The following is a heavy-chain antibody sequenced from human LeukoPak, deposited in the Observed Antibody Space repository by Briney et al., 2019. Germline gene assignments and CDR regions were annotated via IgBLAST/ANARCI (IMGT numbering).Heavy chain of an antibody. V-gene: IGHV1-69*13. CDR2: IIPIFGTA. D-gene: IGHD6-19*01. J-gene: IGHJ5*02. Sequence: SVKVSCKASGGTFSSYAISWVRQAPGPGLEWMGGIIPIFGTANYAQKFQGRVTITADESTSTAYMELSSLRSEDTAVYYCARDKEWYSSGWYWFDPWGQGTLVTVSS. CDR3: ARDKEWYSSGWYWFDP. CDR1: GGTFSSYA.